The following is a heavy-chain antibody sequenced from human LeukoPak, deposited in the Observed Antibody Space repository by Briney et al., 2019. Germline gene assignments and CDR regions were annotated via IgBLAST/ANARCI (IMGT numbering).Heavy chain of an antibody. D-gene: IGHD2-2*01. J-gene: IGHJ4*03. Sequence: SETLSLTCTVSGGSISSSSYYWRWIRQPPGKGLEWIGSIYYSGSTYYNPSLKSRVTISVDTSKNQFSLKLSSVTAADTAVYYCATPISGGYCSSTSCYDYWGQGTLVTVSS. CDR1: GGSISSSSYY. V-gene: IGHV4-39*01. CDR3: ATPISGGYCSSTSCYDY. CDR2: IYYSGST.